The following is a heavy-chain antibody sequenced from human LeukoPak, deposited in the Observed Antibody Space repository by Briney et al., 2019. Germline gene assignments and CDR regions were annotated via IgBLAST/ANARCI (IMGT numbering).Heavy chain of an antibody. CDR2: IYYSGST. CDR3: ARAPLNDYGDYRWDAFDI. Sequence: SETLSLTCTVSGGSISSYYWSWIRQPPGKGLEWIGYIYYSGSTNYNPSLKSRVTISVDTSKNQFSPKLSSVTAADTAVYYCARAPLNDYGDYRWDAFDIWGQGTMVTVSS. J-gene: IGHJ3*02. CDR1: GGSISSYY. D-gene: IGHD4-17*01. V-gene: IGHV4-59*01.